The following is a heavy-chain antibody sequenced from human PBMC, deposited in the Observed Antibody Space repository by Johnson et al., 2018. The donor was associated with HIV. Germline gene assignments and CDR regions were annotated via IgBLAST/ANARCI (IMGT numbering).Heavy chain of an antibody. Sequence: EVQLVESGGGVVRPGGFLRLSCAASGFTFDDFGMSWVRQAPGKGLEWVSGINWNGGSTGDVDSVKGRFTISRDNAKNSLYLQMNSLRAEDTALYYCARGIVVVTRGPGSDAFDIWGQGTMVTVSS. CDR2: INWNGGST. CDR3: ARGIVVVTRGPGSDAFDI. V-gene: IGHV3-20*04. CDR1: GFTFDDFG. D-gene: IGHD3-22*01. J-gene: IGHJ3*02.